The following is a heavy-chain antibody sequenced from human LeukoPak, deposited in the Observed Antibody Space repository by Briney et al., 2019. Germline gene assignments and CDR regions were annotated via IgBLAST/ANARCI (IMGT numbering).Heavy chain of an antibody. CDR3: ARGLEWSGPETAFDI. V-gene: IGHV3-21*01. D-gene: IGHD3-3*01. J-gene: IGHJ3*02. Sequence: PGGSLRLSCAASGFTFSDYSMNWVRQAPGKGLEWVSSISSGSSYIYYADSVKGRFTISRDNAKNSLYLQMNSLRAEDTAVYYCARGLEWSGPETAFDIWGQGTMVTVSS. CDR1: GFTFSDYS. CDR2: ISSGSSYI.